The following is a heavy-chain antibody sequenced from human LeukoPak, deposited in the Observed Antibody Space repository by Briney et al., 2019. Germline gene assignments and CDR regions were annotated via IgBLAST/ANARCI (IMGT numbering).Heavy chain of an antibody. J-gene: IGHJ4*02. CDR1: GFPFSNYA. CDR3: AKSFRTYDSSGHYAFDS. V-gene: IGHV3-23*01. CDR2: STGSGPT. D-gene: IGHD3-22*01. Sequence: GGSLRLSCVASGFPFSNYAMSWVRQAPGQGLEWVSSSTGSGPTHHADSVQGRFTISRDNSKNTLYLQMNSLRAEDTAIYHCAKSFRTYDSSGHYAFDSWGQGILVTVSS.